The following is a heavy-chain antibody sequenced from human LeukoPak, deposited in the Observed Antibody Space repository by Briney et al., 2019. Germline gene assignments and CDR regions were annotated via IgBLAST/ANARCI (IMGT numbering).Heavy chain of an antibody. CDR2: INHSGST. V-gene: IGHV4-34*01. CDR3: ARVGGSSKGIDY. D-gene: IGHD1-26*01. Sequence: SETLSLTCAVYGGSFSGYYWSWIRQPPGKGLEWIGEINHSGSTNYNPSLKSRVTISVDTSKNQFSLKLSSVTAADTAVYYCARVGGSSKGIDYWGQGTLVTVSS. J-gene: IGHJ4*02. CDR1: GGSFSGYY.